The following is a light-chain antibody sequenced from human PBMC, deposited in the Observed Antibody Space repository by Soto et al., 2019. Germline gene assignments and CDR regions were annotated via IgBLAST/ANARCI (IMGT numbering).Light chain of an antibody. CDR1: HNIGNW. J-gene: IGKJ1*01. CDR2: DAS. V-gene: IGKV1-5*01. Sequence: DIQMTQSPSTLSASVGDRVTITCRASHNIGNWLAWFQQKPGKAPKLLIYDASSLESGVPSRFSGSGSGTEFTLTISSRQPDDFATYCCQQYNTYWTFGQGTKVEIK. CDR3: QQYNTYWT.